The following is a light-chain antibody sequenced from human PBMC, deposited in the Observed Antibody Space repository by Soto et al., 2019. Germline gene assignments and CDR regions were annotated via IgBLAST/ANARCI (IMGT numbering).Light chain of an antibody. V-gene: IGKV3-20*01. Sequence: EIVFTKSPGSLSLYLGERATLSCRASQSVDSAFFAWYQQKPGQPPRLLMYGASRRATGIPDRFSGSGSGTDFTLTISRLEPEDFDVYYCQQYASSLTFGQGTPVEI. CDR1: QSVDSAF. CDR2: GAS. CDR3: QQYASSLT. J-gene: IGKJ1*01.